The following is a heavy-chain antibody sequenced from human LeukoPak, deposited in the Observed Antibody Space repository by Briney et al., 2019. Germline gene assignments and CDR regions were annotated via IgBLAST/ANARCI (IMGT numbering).Heavy chain of an antibody. D-gene: IGHD5-12*01. CDR3: ARGGRSYDPLHY. V-gene: IGHV4-31*03. CDR2: IYYSGTR. CDR1: GDSITSGGHF. J-gene: IGHJ4*02. Sequence: SQTLSLTCTVSGDSITSGGHFWNWVRQHPGKGLEWIGNIYYSGTRFSNPSLKSRIALAIDRSKNQFSLNLTSVTVADTAVYYCARGGRSYDPLHYWGQGILVTVSS.